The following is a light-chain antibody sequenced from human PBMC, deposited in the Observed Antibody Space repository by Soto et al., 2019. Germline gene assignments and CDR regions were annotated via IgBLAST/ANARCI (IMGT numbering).Light chain of an antibody. V-gene: IGKV3-11*01. J-gene: IGKJ4*01. Sequence: DIVLTQSPATLSLSPGERATLSCRASHSVNTYLAWYQHKPGQPPRLLIYDASNRATGIPARFSGSGSGTDFTLTISSLEPEDSALYYCQQRSNWPRRTFGGGTKVEIK. CDR2: DAS. CDR1: HSVNTY. CDR3: QQRSNWPRRT.